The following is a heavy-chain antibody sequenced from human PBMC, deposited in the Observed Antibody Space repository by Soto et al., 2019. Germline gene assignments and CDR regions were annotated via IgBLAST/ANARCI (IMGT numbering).Heavy chain of an antibody. Sequence: SETLSLTCTVSGVSISGYYWSWIRQPPGKGLEWIGYIYYSGSTNYNPSLKSRVTISVDTSKNQFSLKLTSVTAADTAVYYCARDKITGLFDYWGQGTLVTVS. J-gene: IGHJ4*02. CDR3: ARDKITGLFDY. V-gene: IGHV4-59*12. CDR1: GVSISGYY. D-gene: IGHD2-8*02. CDR2: IYYSGST.